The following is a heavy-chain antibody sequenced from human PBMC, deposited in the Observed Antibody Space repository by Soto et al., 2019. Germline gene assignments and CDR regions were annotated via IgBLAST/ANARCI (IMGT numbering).Heavy chain of an antibody. CDR3: ARGVRPDF. CDR1: GFIFSNYD. Sequence: QVQLVESGGGVVQPGRSLRLSCAASGFIFSNYDMYWVRQAPGTGLEWVAVISYDGSNKDCADSVKGRFTISRDNSKNALYLQMNSLRAEDTAVYYCARGVRPDFWGQGTLVTVSS. CDR2: ISYDGSNK. J-gene: IGHJ4*02. V-gene: IGHV3-30*03.